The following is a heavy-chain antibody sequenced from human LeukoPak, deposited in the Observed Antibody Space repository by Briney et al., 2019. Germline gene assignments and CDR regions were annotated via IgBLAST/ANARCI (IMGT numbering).Heavy chain of an antibody. CDR2: IYTSGST. CDR1: GGSFSGYY. CDR3: ARAVADSSGERVYYFDY. J-gene: IGHJ4*02. V-gene: IGHV4-59*10. D-gene: IGHD3-22*01. Sequence: PSETLSLTCAVYGGSFSGYYWSWIRQPAGKGLEWIGRIYTSGSTNYNPSLKSRVTMSVDTSKNQFSLKLSSVTAADTAVYYCARAVADSSGERVYYFDYWGQGTLVTVSS.